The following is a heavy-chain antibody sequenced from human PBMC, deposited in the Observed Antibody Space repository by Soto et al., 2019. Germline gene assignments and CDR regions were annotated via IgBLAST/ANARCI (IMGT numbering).Heavy chain of an antibody. J-gene: IGHJ6*03. CDR3: ARMVRGSNIDYYHYMDV. CDR1: GYTFRSHG. V-gene: IGHV1-18*01. Sequence: QVELVQSGAEVKKPGASVKVSCKASGYTFRSHGISWVRQAPGQGLEWMGWISVDNGDTNYAQKLQGRVTVTTDTSTSTAYMELRSLRSEDTAVYYSARMVRGSNIDYYHYMDVWGKGTPVTVSS. CDR2: ISVDNGDT. D-gene: IGHD3-10*01.